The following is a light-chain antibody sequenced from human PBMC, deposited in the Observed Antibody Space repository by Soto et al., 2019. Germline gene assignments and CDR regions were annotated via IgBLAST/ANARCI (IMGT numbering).Light chain of an antibody. CDR2: GAS. CDR1: QSVSSY. Sequence: EIVMTQSPATLSVSPGERATLSCRASQSVSSYLAWYQQKPGQAPRLLIYGASNRATGIPARFSGSGSGTDFTLTISSLEPEDFAVYYCQQRSNWLITFGQGTRLEIK. J-gene: IGKJ5*01. V-gene: IGKV3-11*01. CDR3: QQRSNWLIT.